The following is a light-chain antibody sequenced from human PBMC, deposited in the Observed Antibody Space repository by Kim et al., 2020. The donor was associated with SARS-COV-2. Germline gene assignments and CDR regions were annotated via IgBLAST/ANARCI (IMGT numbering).Light chain of an antibody. J-gene: IGLJ1*01. Sequence: QSALTQPPSVSGSPGQSVTISCTGTSSDVGTYDRVSWYQQPPGKAPKVMIYDVNNRPSGVPDRFSGSKSGNTASLTISGLQAEDEADYYCCSYAGSYTYVFGTGTKVTVL. V-gene: IGLV2-11*01. CDR3: CSYAGSYTYV. CDR2: DVN. CDR1: SSDVGTYDR.